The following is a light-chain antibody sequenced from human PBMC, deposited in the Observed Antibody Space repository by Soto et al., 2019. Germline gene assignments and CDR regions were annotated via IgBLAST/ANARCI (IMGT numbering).Light chain of an antibody. CDR3: LHRYNWPLT. J-gene: IGKJ4*01. CDR1: QSVSSY. Sequence: EIVLTQSPATLSLSPGERATLSCRASQSVSSYLAWYQHKPGQAPRLLIYDASNSATGIPARFGGRWSGTDSTLTSSRLAPEYFVDYYCLHRYNWPLTFGAGTQVEIK. CDR2: DAS. V-gene: IGKV3-11*01.